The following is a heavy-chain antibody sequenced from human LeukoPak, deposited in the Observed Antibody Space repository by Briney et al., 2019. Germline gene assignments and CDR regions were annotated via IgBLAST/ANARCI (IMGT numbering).Heavy chain of an antibody. D-gene: IGHD1-26*01. CDR2: IYYSGST. CDR3: ARWELPTRFDAFDI. V-gene: IGHV4-31*03. CDR1: GGSISSGGYY. J-gene: IGHJ3*02. Sequence: PSETLSLTCTVSGGSISSGGYYWSWIRQHPGKGLEWIGYIYYSGSTYYNPSLKSRVTISVDTSKNQFSLKLSSVTAADTAVYYCARWELPTRFDAFDIWGQGTMVTVSS.